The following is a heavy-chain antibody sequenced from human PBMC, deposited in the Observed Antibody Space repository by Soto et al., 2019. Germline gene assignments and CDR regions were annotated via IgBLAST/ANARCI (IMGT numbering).Heavy chain of an antibody. J-gene: IGHJ2*01. CDR3: ARADYDFWSGYYSGSGGYFDL. D-gene: IGHD3-3*01. V-gene: IGHV4-31*03. CDR2: IYYSGST. Sequence: QVQLQESGPGLVKPSQTLSLTCTVSGGSISSGGYYWSWIRQHPGKGLEWIGYIYYSGSTYYNPSLKSRVTISVDTSKNQFSLKLSSVTAADTAVYYCARADYDFWSGYYSGSGGYFDLWGRGTLVTVSS. CDR1: GGSISSGGYY.